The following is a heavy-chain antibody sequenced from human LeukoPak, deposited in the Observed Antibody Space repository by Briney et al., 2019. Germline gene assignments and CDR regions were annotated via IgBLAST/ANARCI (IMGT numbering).Heavy chain of an antibody. CDR2: IYPGDSQT. Sequence: HGESLKISCKGSGYSFTNFWIGWVRQMPGKGLEWMGFIYPGDSQTRNSPSFQGQVTISADKSISTAYLQWSSLQASDTAMYYCARPDTAMIIDAFGVWGQGTMVTVSS. CDR3: ARPDTAMIIDAFGV. D-gene: IGHD5-18*01. CDR1: GYSFTNFW. V-gene: IGHV5-51*01. J-gene: IGHJ3*01.